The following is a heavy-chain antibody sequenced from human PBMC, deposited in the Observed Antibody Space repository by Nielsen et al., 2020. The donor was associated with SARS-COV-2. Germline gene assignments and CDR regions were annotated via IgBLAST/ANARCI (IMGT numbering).Heavy chain of an antibody. J-gene: IGHJ5*02. V-gene: IGHV4-31*03. CDR2: RHYTGNT. Sequence: LRLSCSASGGSFSSGGSSYSWIRQHPGKGLEWIGLRHYTGNTYYNPSLQSRLFISVDTSKNQFSLRLSSVTAADTAVYYCATGAGWFDPWGQGTRVTVSS. CDR3: ATGAGWFDP. CDR1: GGSFSSGGSS. D-gene: IGHD6-19*01.